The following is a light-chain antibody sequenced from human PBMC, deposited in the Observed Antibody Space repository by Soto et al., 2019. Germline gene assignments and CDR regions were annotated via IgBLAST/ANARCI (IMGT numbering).Light chain of an antibody. J-gene: IGKJ4*01. V-gene: IGKV3-20*01. Sequence: EIVLTQSPGTLSLSPGDRATLSCRASQSVSNIYFAWYQQKPGQAPRLLIYGASSRATGIPDRFSGSGSGTDFTLTISRLEPEDFAVYYCQHYGSSPRTFGGGTKVEIK. CDR2: GAS. CDR3: QHYGSSPRT. CDR1: QSVSNIY.